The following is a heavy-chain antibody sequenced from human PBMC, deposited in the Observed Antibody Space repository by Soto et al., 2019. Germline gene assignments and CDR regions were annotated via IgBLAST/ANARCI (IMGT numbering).Heavy chain of an antibody. Sequence: ASVKVSFKASVYTFSDYYIQWVRQAPGQGLELLGWINPNSGGTKYAPKFQAGVTMTRDTSITTAYMELSRLRSGDTAVYYCTREPATAKPEGVDFWGQGTLVTVYS. CDR1: VYTFSDYY. CDR3: TREPATAKPEGVDF. CDR2: INPNSGGT. D-gene: IGHD1-1*01. J-gene: IGHJ4*02. V-gene: IGHV1-2*02.